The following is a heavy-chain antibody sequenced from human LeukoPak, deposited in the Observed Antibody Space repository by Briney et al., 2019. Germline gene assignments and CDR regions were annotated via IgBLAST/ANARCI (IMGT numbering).Heavy chain of an antibody. V-gene: IGHV3-9*01. CDR2: ISWNSGSI. D-gene: IGHD5-18*01. CDR1: GFTFDDYA. Sequence: PGGSLRLSCAASGFTFDDYAMHWVRQAPGKGLEWVSGISWNSGSIGYADSVKGRFIISRDNAKNSLYLQMNSLRAEDTALYYCAKDGGFTAMVELDYWGQGTLVTVSS. CDR3: AKDGGFTAMVELDY. J-gene: IGHJ4*02.